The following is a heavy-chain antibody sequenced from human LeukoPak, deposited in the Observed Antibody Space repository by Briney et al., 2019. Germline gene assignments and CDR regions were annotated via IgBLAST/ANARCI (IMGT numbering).Heavy chain of an antibody. Sequence: SETLSLTCTVSGYSISSTYYWGWIRQPPGKGLEWIGSIYHSGSTYYNPSLNSRVTISIDRSKSQFSLELTSVTAADTAVYYCARGGGYCNSISCYFDFWGQGTLVTVSS. D-gene: IGHD2-2*01. CDR2: IYHSGST. CDR3: ARGGGYCNSISCYFDF. CDR1: GYSISSTYY. V-gene: IGHV4-38-2*02. J-gene: IGHJ4*02.